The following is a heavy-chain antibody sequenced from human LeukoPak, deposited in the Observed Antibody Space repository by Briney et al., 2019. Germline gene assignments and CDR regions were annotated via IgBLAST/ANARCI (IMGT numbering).Heavy chain of an antibody. D-gene: IGHD2/OR15-2a*01. CDR1: GFTFSSYG. J-gene: IGHJ4*02. CDR2: IWYDGSNK. Sequence: GGSLRLSCAASGFTFSSYGMHWVRQAPGKGLEWVALIWYDGSNKYYTDSVKGRFTISRDNSKNTLYLQMNSLRAEDTAVYYCAREGPRGNSQFDYWGQGTLVTVSS. V-gene: IGHV3-33*01. CDR3: AREGPRGNSQFDY.